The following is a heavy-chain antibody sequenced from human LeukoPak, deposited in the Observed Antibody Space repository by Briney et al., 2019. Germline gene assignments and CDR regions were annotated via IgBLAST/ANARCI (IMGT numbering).Heavy chain of an antibody. CDR2: IYYSGST. D-gene: IGHD6-13*01. CDR1: GGSISSGGYY. V-gene: IGHV4-31*03. J-gene: IGHJ3*02. CDR3: ARSIAAAGNAFDI. Sequence: SETLFLTCTVSGGSISSGGYYWSWIRQHPGKGLEWIGYIYYSGSTYYNPSLKSRVTISVDTSKNQFSLKLSSVTAADTAVYYCARSIAAAGNAFDIWGQGTMVTVSS.